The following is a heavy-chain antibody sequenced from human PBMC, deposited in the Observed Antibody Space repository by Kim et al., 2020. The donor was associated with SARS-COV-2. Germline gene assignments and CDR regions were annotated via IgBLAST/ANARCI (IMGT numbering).Heavy chain of an antibody. CDR2: ISGSGGST. J-gene: IGHJ5*02. CDR3: AKDDSSSWYFLSNWFDP. Sequence: GGSLRLSCAASGFTFSSYAMSWVRQAPGKGLEWVSAISGSGGSTYYADSVKGRFTISRDNSKNTLYLQMNSLRAEDTAVYYCAKDDSSSWYFLSNWFDPWGQGTLVTVSS. V-gene: IGHV3-23*01. CDR1: GFTFSSYA. D-gene: IGHD6-13*01.